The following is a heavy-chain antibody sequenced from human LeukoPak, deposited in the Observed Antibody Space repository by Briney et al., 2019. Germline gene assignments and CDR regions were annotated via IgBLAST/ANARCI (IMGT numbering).Heavy chain of an antibody. CDR1: GGSISSSSYY. J-gene: IGHJ6*02. D-gene: IGHD4-17*01. V-gene: IGHV4-39*01. CDR2: IYYSGST. Sequence: SATLSLTCTVSGGSISSSSYYWGWIRQPPGTGLEWIGSIYYSGSTYYNPSLKSRVTISVDTSKNQFSLKLSSVTAADTAVYYCITVTTYYYYGMDVWGQGTTVTVSS. CDR3: ITVTTYYYYGMDV.